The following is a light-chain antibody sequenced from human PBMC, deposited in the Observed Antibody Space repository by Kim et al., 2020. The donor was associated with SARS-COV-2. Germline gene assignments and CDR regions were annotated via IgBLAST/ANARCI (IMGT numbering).Light chain of an antibody. CDR3: CSYAGSYTYL. CDR1: SSDVGNYNL. J-gene: IGLJ1*01. V-gene: IGLV2-23*01. Sequence: GQSITISCTGTSSDVGNYNLVSWYQHHPGKAPKVMIYEGSKRPSGISNRFYGSKSGNTASLTISGLQAEDEADYYCCSYAGSYTYLFGTGTKVTVL. CDR2: EGS.